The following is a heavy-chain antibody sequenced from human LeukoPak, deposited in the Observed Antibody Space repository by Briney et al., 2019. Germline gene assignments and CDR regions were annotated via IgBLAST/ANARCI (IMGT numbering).Heavy chain of an antibody. D-gene: IGHD3-10*01. V-gene: IGHV3-21*01. CDR1: GFTFSSYS. CDR3: AREGTGLGFGELSA. J-gene: IGHJ4*02. Sequence: PGGSLTLSCAASGFTFSSYSMNWVRQAPGKGLEWVSSISSSSSYIYYADSVKGRFTISRDNAKNSLYLQMNSLRAEDTAVYYCAREGTGLGFGELSAWGQGTLVTVSS. CDR2: ISSSSSYI.